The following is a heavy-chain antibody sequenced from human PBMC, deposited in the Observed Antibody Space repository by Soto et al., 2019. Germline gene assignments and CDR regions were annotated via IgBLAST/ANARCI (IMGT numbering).Heavy chain of an antibody. V-gene: IGHV3-23*01. CDR3: AKTGAFLWFGELLRFDY. CDR2: ISGSGGST. J-gene: IGHJ4*02. CDR1: GFTFSSYA. D-gene: IGHD3-10*01. Sequence: GGSLRLSCAASGFTFSSYAMSWVRQAPGKGQEWVSAISGSGGSTYYADSVKGRFTISRDNSKNTLYLQMNSLRAEDTAVYYCAKTGAFLWFGELLRFDYWGQGTLVTVSS.